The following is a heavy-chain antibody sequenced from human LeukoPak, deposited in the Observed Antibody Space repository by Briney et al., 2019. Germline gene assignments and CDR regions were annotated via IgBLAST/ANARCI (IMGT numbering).Heavy chain of an antibody. D-gene: IGHD3-3*01. J-gene: IGHJ3*02. V-gene: IGHV3-21*01. CDR1: GFTFSSYA. Sequence: PGGSLRLSCAASGFTFSSYAMSWVRQAPGKGLEWVSSISSSSSYIYYADSVKGRFTISRDNAKNSLYLQMNSLRAEDTAVYYCARGWSGYYHAFDIWGQGTMVTVSS. CDR3: ARGWSGYYHAFDI. CDR2: ISSSSSYI.